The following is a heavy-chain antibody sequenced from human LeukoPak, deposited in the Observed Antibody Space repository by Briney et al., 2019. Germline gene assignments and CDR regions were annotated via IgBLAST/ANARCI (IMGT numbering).Heavy chain of an antibody. CDR1: GYTFTSYG. D-gene: IGHD3-3*01. J-gene: IGHJ4*02. CDR3: ARGDYDFWSGYPYYFDY. Sequence: ASVKVSCKASGYTFTSYGISWLRQAPGQGLEWMGWISAYNGNTNYAQKLQGRVTMTTDTSTSTAYMELRSLRSDDTAVYYCARGDYDFWSGYPYYFDYWGQGTLVTVSS. CDR2: ISAYNGNT. V-gene: IGHV1-18*01.